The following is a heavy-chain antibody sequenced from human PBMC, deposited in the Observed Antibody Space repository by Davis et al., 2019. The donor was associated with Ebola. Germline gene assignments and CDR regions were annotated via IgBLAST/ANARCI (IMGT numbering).Heavy chain of an antibody. V-gene: IGHV1-18*01. CDR3: ARNGELGIVLNWFDP. D-gene: IGHD7-27*01. CDR1: GYTFTSYG. CDR2: ISAYNGNT. J-gene: IGHJ5*02. Sequence: ASVKVSCKASGYTFTSYGISWVRQAPGQGLEWMGWISAYNGNTNYAQKFQGRVTITADESTSTAYMELSSLRSEDTAVYYCARNGELGIVLNWFDPWGQGTLVTVSS.